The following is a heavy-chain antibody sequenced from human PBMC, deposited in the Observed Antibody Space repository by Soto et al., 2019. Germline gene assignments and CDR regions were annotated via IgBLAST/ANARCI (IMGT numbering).Heavy chain of an antibody. CDR2: IKSNIDGGTT. V-gene: IGHV3-15*07. D-gene: IGHD5-18*01. CDR3: SHGYYQYFNS. J-gene: IGHJ4*02. Sequence: GGSLRLSCEVSGVTLTNVWMNWVRQAPGKGPEWVGRIKSNIDGGTTDYAAPVKGRFTVSRDDSENTLYLQMNSLKAEDTAVYYCSHGYYQYFNSWGQGTLVTVSS. CDR1: GVTLTNVW.